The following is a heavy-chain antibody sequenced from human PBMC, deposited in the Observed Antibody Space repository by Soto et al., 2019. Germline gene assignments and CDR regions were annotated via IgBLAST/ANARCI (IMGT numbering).Heavy chain of an antibody. Sequence: SETLSLTCAVSGGSISSVCNSWSWLRQPPGKGLEWSGYIYHNVSNYYNPIHKSRVTISVDRSKNQFSLKLSAVTAADTAAYYFATVNHYDSSGIDYWGQGTLVTVSS. CDR2: IYHNVSN. J-gene: IGHJ4*01. CDR3: ATVNHYDSSGIDY. CDR1: GGSISSVCNS. V-gene: IGHV4-30-2*01. D-gene: IGHD3-22*01.